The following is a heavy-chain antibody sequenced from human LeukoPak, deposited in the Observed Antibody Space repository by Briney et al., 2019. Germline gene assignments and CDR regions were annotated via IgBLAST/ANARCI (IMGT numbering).Heavy chain of an antibody. CDR2: ISGSGSGGST. J-gene: IGHJ4*02. CDR3: ARAGIEGHIVVVPAAGLDY. Sequence: GGSLRLSCAASGFTFSSSAMSWVRQAPGKGLEWVSSISGSGSGGSTYYADSVKGRFTISRDNSKNTLYLQMNSLRAEDTAVYYCARAGIEGHIVVVPAAGLDYWGQGTLVTVSS. V-gene: IGHV3-23*01. CDR1: GFTFSSSA. D-gene: IGHD2-2*01.